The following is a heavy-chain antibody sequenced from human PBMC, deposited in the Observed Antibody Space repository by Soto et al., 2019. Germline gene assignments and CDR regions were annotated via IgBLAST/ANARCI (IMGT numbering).Heavy chain of an antibody. CDR1: GGSFSGYY. V-gene: IGHV4-34*01. D-gene: IGHD2-8*02. CDR2: INHSGST. J-gene: IGHJ4*02. Sequence: PSETLSLTCAVYGGSFSGYYWTWIRQPPGTGLEWIGEINHSGSTNYNPSLKSRVTISVDTSKNQFSLKLTSVTAADTAVYYCARDKITGLLDYWGQGTLVIVSS. CDR3: ARDKITGLLDY.